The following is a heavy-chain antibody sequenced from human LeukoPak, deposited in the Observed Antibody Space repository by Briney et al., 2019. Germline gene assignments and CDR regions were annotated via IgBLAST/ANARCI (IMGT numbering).Heavy chain of an antibody. CDR3: ARSLRVRGVPDYMDV. CDR1: GFTASSNY. V-gene: IGHV3-53*01. CDR2: IYKNAIT. Sequence: GGSLRLSCAASGFTASSNYMTWVRQAPGKGLEWVSVIYKNAITYYADTVKGRFTISRDNSKNMLYLQMNSLRADDTAVYYCARSLRVRGVPDYMDVWGKGTTVTVSS. D-gene: IGHD3-10*01. J-gene: IGHJ6*03.